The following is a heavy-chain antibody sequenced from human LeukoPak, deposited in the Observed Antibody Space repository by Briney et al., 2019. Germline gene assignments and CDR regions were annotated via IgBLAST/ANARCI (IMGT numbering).Heavy chain of an antibody. Sequence: PSETLSLTCTVSGGSISSSSYYWAWIRQPPGKGLEWIGYMYYSGSTNHNPSLKSRVTISVDTSKNQFSLKLSSVTAAGTAVYYCARAWATDYFDYWGQGTLVTVSS. CDR1: GGSISSSSYY. V-gene: IGHV4-61*05. CDR2: MYYSGST. J-gene: IGHJ4*02. CDR3: ARAWATDYFDY.